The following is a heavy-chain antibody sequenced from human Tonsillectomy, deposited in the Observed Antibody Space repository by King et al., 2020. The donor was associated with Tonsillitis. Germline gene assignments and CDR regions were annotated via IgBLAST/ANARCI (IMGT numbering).Heavy chain of an antibody. CDR2: ISSDTSPI. CDR3: ASASYNSSPDY. D-gene: IGHD6-6*01. J-gene: IGHJ4*02. V-gene: IGHV3-48*04. Sequence: VQLVESGGGLVRPGGSLRLSCAASGFTFRSYSMNWVRQAPGKGLEWVSYISSDTSPIFYADSVKGRFTISRDNAKNSLYLQMNSLGAEDTAVYYCASASYNSSPDYWGQGTLVTVSS. CDR1: GFTFRSYS.